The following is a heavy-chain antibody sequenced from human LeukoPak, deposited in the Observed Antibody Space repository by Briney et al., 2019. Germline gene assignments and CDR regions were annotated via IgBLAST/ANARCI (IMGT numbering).Heavy chain of an antibody. V-gene: IGHV3-23*01. D-gene: IGHD6-13*01. CDR1: GGSISSSN. CDR2: ISGSGST. Sequence: PSETLSLTCAVSGGSISSSNWWSWVRQAPGKGLEWVSAISGSGSTYYADSVKGRFTISRDNSKNTLYLQMNSLRAEDTAVYHCAKQYSSSWHYFDYWGQGTLVTVSS. CDR3: AKQYSSSWHYFDY. J-gene: IGHJ4*02.